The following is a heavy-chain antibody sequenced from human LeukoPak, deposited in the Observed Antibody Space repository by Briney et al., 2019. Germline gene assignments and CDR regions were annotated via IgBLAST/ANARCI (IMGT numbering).Heavy chain of an antibody. V-gene: IGHV1-18*01. CDR2: ISAYNGNT. CDR1: GYTFTSYG. D-gene: IGHD3-9*01. Sequence: ASVKVSCKASGYTFTSYGISRVRQAPGQGLEWMGWISAYNGNTNYAQKLQGRVTMTTDTSTSTAYMELRSLRSDDTAVYYCARDNDILTGYYRDDYFDYWGQGTLVTVSS. J-gene: IGHJ4*02. CDR3: ARDNDILTGYYRDDYFDY.